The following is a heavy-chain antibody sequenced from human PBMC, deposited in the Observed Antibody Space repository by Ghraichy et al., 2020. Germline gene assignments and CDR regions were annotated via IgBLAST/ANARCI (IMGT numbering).Heavy chain of an antibody. CDR1: GGSISSYS. Sequence: SETLSLTFTVSGGSISSYSWSWIRQPPGKGLQWIGYIHYSGSANYNPSLKSRVAISLDTPKKQFSLKLSSVTAADTAVYYCARLADHYHSSGYPCTKFDYWGQGTLVTVSS. J-gene: IGHJ4*02. CDR3: ARLADHYHSSGYPCTKFDY. CDR2: IHYSGSA. V-gene: IGHV4-59*08. D-gene: IGHD3-22*01.